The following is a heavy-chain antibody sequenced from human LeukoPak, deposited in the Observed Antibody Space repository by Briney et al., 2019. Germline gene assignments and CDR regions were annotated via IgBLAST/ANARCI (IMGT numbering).Heavy chain of an antibody. V-gene: IGHV3-43*02. D-gene: IGHD6-19*01. CDR2: ISGDGGST. CDR3: AKDRGDFSGWFF. J-gene: IGHJ4*02. Sequence: AGGSLRLSCAASGFTFDDYAMHWVRQAPGKGLECVSLISGDGGSTYYADSVKGRFTISRDNSKNSPYLQMSSLRIEDTALYYCAKDRGDFSGWFFWGQGTLVTVSS. CDR1: GFTFDDYA.